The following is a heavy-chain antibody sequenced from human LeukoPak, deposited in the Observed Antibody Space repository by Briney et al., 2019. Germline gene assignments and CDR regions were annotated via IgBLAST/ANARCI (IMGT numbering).Heavy chain of an antibody. D-gene: IGHD3-22*01. CDR2: MNPNSGNT. V-gene: IGHV1-8*03. CDR3: ARGLIARFDP. CDR1: GYTFTSYD. J-gene: IGHJ5*02. Sequence: GASVKVSCKASGYTFTSYDINWVRQATGQGLEWMGLMNPNSGNTGYAQQFQGKVNITRNTSISTAYMELSSLRSEDTAVYYCARGLIARFDPWGQGTLVTVSS.